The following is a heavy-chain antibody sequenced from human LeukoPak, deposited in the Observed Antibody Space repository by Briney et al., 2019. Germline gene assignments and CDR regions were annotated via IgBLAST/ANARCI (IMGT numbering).Heavy chain of an antibody. D-gene: IGHD2-2*01. Sequence: SETLSLTCAVYGGSFSGYYWSWIRQPPGKGLEWIGEINHSGSTNYNPSLKSRVTISVDTSKNQFSLKLSSVTAADTAVYYCARLGPDPLLLEPSNPFDPWGQGTLVTVSS. J-gene: IGHJ5*02. CDR3: ARLGPDPLLLEPSNPFDP. V-gene: IGHV4-34*01. CDR1: GGSFSGYY. CDR2: INHSGST.